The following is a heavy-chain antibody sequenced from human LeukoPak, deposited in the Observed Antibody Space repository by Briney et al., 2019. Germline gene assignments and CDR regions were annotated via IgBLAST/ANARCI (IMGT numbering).Heavy chain of an antibody. D-gene: IGHD2-15*01. CDR1: GGTFSSYA. V-gene: IGHV1-69*05. CDR2: IIPIFGTA. CDR3: ARVQGRDCSGGSRYYFDY. J-gene: IGHJ4*02. Sequence: SVKVSCKASGGTFSSYAISWVRQAPGQGLEWMGGIIPIFGTANYAQKFQGRVTITTDESTSTAYMELSSLRSEDTAVYYCARVQGRDCSGGSRYYFDYWGQGTLVTVSS.